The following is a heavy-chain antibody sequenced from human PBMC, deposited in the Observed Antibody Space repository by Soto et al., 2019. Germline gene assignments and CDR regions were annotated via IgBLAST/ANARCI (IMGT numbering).Heavy chain of an antibody. CDR3: VAGDDFDY. Sequence: ASVKVSCKASGYTFTGYYMHWVRQAPGQGLERMGWINPNSGGTNYAQKIQGWVTMTRDTSISTAYMELSRLRSDDTAVYYCVAGDDFDYWGQGTLVTVSS. CDR2: INPNSGGT. CDR1: GYTFTGYY. J-gene: IGHJ4*02. V-gene: IGHV1-2*04. D-gene: IGHD6-19*01.